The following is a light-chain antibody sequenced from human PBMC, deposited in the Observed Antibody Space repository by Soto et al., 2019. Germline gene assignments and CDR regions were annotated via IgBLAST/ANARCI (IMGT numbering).Light chain of an antibody. CDR2: GPS. CDR3: QQFATSPPIT. V-gene: IGKV3-20*01. Sequence: EIVLTQSPGTLSLSPGERATLSCRASQSVSSTYLAWYQQKPGQAPRLLIYGPSSRATGIPDRFSGSGSGTDFTLTISRLEPEDFAVYFCQQFATSPPITFGQGTRLEIK. J-gene: IGKJ5*01. CDR1: QSVSSTY.